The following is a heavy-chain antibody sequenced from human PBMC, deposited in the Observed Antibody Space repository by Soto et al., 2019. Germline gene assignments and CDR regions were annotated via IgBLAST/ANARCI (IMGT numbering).Heavy chain of an antibody. CDR3: ARDRLGSSPAFDY. V-gene: IGHV3-33*01. Sequence: ESGGGVVQPGRSLTLSCAASGFSFSNYGMYWVRRAPGKGLEWVANIWYDGSNKYYVDSVKGRFTISRDNSKSTLYLQMISLRAEDSAVYYCARDRLGSSPAFDYWGQGVLVTVSS. J-gene: IGHJ4*02. D-gene: IGHD6-13*01. CDR1: GFSFSNYG. CDR2: IWYDGSNK.